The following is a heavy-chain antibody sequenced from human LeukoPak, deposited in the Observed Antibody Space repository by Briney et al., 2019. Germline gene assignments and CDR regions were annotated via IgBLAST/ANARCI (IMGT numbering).Heavy chain of an antibody. Sequence: GGSLRLSCAASGFTVSSNYMSWVRQAPGKGLEWVSVIYSGGSTYYADSVKGRFTISRDNSKNTLYLQMNSLRAEDTAVYYCARDNTEENYYGMDVWGQGTTATVSS. V-gene: IGHV3-66*01. CDR2: IYSGGST. J-gene: IGHJ6*02. D-gene: IGHD2-2*02. CDR3: ARDNTEENYYGMDV. CDR1: GFTVSSNY.